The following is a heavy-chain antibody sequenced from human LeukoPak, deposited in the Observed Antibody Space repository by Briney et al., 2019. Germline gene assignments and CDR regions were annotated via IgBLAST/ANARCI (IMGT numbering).Heavy chain of an antibody. CDR1: GFTFSDYY. CDR2: ISSSGSTI. CDR3: ARDYVSRDYYYGMDV. Sequence: GGSLRLSCAASGFTFSDYYMSWIRQAPGKGLEWVSYISSSGSTIYYADSVKGRFTISRDNAKNSLYLQMNSLGAEDTAVYYCARDYVSRDYYYGMDVWGQGTTVTVSS. J-gene: IGHJ6*02. D-gene: IGHD3-16*01. V-gene: IGHV3-11*01.